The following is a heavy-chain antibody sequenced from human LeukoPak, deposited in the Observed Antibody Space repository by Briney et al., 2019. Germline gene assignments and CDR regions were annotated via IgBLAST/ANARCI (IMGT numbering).Heavy chain of an antibody. CDR2: ISGSGGST. V-gene: IGHV3-23*01. J-gene: IGHJ4*02. CDR3: ARWARDTMIVVVITHNRPYFDY. CDR1: GFTFSSYA. D-gene: IGHD3-22*01. Sequence: GGSLRLSCAASGFTFSSYAMSWVRQAPGKGLEWVSAISGSGGSTYYADSVKGRFTISRDNSKNTLYLQMNSLRAEDTAVYYCARWARDTMIVVVITHNRPYFDYWGQGTLVTVSS.